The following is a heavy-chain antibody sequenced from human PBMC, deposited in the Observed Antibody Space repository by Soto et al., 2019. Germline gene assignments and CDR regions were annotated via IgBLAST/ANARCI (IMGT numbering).Heavy chain of an antibody. CDR3: ARLGYSYGGFDY. CDR1: GGSISNYY. CDR2: IYSSGDT. Sequence: SETLSLTCTVSGGSISNYYWSWIRQPPGKGLEWIGYIYSSGDTYYNSSLRSRGTISVDTSKKQFSLRLSSVTAADTAVYYCARLGYSYGGFDYWGQGTLVTVSS. J-gene: IGHJ4*02. D-gene: IGHD5-18*01. V-gene: IGHV4-59*01.